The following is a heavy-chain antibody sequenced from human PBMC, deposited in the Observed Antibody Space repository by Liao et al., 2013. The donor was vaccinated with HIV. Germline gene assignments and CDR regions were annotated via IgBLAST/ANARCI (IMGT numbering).Heavy chain of an antibody. CDR1: GGSISNYY. J-gene: IGHJ2*01. V-gene: IGHV4-4*07. D-gene: IGHD3-3*01. Sequence: QVQLRESGPGLVKPSETLSLTCTVSGGSISNYYWNWVRQPAGKGLEWIGRIYASGDTNYNPSLKSRITMSVDTSKNQFSLKLSSVTAADTAVYYCAARITIFGVVIPHAFDIWGRGTLVTVSS. CDR3: AARITIFGVVIPHAFDI. CDR2: IYASGDT.